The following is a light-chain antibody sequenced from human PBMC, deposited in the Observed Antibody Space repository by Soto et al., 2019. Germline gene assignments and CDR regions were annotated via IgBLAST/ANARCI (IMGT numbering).Light chain of an antibody. J-gene: IGKJ4*01. V-gene: IGKV3-20*01. Sequence: EIVLTQSPGTLSLSPGERATLSCRASQSVSSSYLAWYQQKPGQAPRLLVYGESSRATGIPDRFSGSGSGSVFTLTISRLEPEDFAVYYCHQYGSSPLTFGGGTKVEIK. CDR2: GES. CDR1: QSVSSSY. CDR3: HQYGSSPLT.